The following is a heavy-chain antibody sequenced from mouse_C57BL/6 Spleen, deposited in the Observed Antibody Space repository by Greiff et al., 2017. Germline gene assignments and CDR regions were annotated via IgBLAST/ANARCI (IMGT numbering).Heavy chain of an antibody. J-gene: IGHJ3*01. CDR1: GYTFTSYW. CDR3: ARGQTGTSWFAY. D-gene: IGHD4-1*01. V-gene: IGHV1-61*01. CDR2: IYPSDSET. Sequence: VQLQQPGAELVRPGSSVKLSCKASGYTFTSYWMDWVKQRPGQGLEWIGNIYPSDSETHYNQKFKDKATLTVDKSSSTAYMQLSSLTSEDSAVYYCARGQTGTSWFAYWGQGTLVTVSA.